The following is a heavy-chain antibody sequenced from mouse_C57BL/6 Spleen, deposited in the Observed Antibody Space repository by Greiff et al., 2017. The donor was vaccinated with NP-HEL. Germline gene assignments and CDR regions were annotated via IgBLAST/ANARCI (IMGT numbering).Heavy chain of an antibody. CDR3: ARSNYYGSSSAGYAMDY. J-gene: IGHJ4*01. D-gene: IGHD1-1*01. CDR2: ISSGSSTI. V-gene: IGHV5-17*01. CDR1: GFTFSDYG. Sequence: EVQLVESGGGLVKPGGSLKLSCAASGFTFSDYGMHWVRQAPEKGLEWVAYISSGSSTIYYADTVKGRFTISRDNAKNTLFLQMTSLRSEDTAMYYCARSNYYGSSSAGYAMDYWGQGTSVTVSS.